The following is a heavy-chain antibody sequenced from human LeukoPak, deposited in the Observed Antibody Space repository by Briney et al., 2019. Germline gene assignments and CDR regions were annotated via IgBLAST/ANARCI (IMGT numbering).Heavy chain of an antibody. D-gene: IGHD4/OR15-4a*01. V-gene: IGHV1-2*02. CDR1: GYTFTGYY. Sequence: GASVKVSCKASGYTFTGYYMHWVRQAPGQGLEWMGWINPNSGGTNYAQKLQGRVTMTRDTSISTAYMELSRLRSDDTAVYYCARGGLTSRPWGLGYWGQGTLVTVSS. CDR3: ARGGLTSRPWGLGY. J-gene: IGHJ4*02. CDR2: INPNSGGT.